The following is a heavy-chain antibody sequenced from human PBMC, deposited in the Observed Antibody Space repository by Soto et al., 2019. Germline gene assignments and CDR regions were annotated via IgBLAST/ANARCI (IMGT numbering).Heavy chain of an antibody. D-gene: IGHD4-17*01. CDR3: ARDLGDIRNY. V-gene: IGHV1-18*01. CDR2: ISTSSGDA. CDR1: GYTFTSYG. Sequence: QVQLVQSGVEVKKPGASVKVSCKASGYTFTSYGISWVRQAPGQGLEWMGWISTSSGDAGYAQKLQGRVTMTTDTSTSTAYIELTSLRSDDTAVYYCARDLGDIRNYWAQGTQVTVSS. J-gene: IGHJ4*02.